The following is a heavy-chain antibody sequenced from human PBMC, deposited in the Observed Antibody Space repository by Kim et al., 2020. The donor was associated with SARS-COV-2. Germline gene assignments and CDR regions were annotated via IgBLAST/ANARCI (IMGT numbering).Heavy chain of an antibody. CDR2: ISYDGSNK. CDR1: GFTFSSYA. Sequence: WGSLRLSCAASGFTFSSYAMHWVRQAPGKGLEWVAVISYDGSNKYYADSVKGRFTISRDNSKNTLYLQMNSLRAEDTAVYYCARDVAAAAGGYYFDYWG. D-gene: IGHD6-13*01. CDR3: ARDVAAAAGGYYFDY. V-gene: IGHV3-30-3*01. J-gene: IGHJ4*01.